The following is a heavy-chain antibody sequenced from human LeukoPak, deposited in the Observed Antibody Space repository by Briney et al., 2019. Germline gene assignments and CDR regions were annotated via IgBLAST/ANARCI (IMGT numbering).Heavy chain of an antibody. J-gene: IGHJ5*02. V-gene: IGHV4-34*01. CDR2: IDHSGST. Sequence: SETLSLTCAVYGGSFSNYYWSWIRQPPGKGLEWIGEIDHSGSTNYNPSLKSRVIISVDASKTQLSLKLSSVTAADTAVYCCARAASIAVTGTFWFDPWGQGTLVIVSS. D-gene: IGHD6-19*01. CDR1: GGSFSNYY. CDR3: ARAASIAVTGTFWFDP.